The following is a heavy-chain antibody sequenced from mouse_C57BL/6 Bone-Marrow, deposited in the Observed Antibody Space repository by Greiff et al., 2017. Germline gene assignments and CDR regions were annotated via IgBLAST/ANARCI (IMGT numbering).Heavy chain of an antibody. CDR2: INPNYGTT. J-gene: IGHJ4*01. D-gene: IGHD2-4*01. CDR3: ARGYDYDYAMDY. V-gene: IGHV1-39*01. CDR1: GYSFTDYN. Sequence: VQLKESGPELVKPGASVKISCTASGYSFTDYNMNWVKQSNGKSLEWIGVINPNYGTTSYNQKFKGKATLTVDQSSSTAYMQLNSLTSEDSAVYYCARGYDYDYAMDYWGQGTSVTVSS.